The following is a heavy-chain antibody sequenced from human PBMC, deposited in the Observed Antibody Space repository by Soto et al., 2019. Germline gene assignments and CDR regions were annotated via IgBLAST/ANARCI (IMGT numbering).Heavy chain of an antibody. J-gene: IGHJ4*02. CDR2: INHSGST. Sequence: SETLSLTCAVYGGSFSGYYWSWIRQPPGKGLEWIGEINHSGSTNYNPSLKSRVTISVDTSKNQFSLKLSSVTAADTAVYYCARGRTQGNSSTKYYFDYWGQGTLVTVSS. D-gene: IGHD6-13*01. V-gene: IGHV4-34*01. CDR1: GGSFSGYY. CDR3: ARGRTQGNSSTKYYFDY.